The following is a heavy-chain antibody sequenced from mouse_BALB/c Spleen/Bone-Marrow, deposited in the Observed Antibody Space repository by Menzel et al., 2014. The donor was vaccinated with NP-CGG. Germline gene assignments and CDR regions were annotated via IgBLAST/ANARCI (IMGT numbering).Heavy chain of an antibody. D-gene: IGHD2-10*02. CDR2: IYPGDGDT. J-gene: IGHJ2*01. CDR1: GYAFSSYW. V-gene: IGHV1-80*01. Sequence: QVQLQQPGAELVRPGSSVKISCKASGYAFSSYWMNWVKQRPGQGLEWIGQIYPGDGDTNYNGKFKGKATLTADKSSSTAYMQLSSLTSEDSALYFCARQYGNYFDYWGQGTTLTVSS. CDR3: ARQYGNYFDY.